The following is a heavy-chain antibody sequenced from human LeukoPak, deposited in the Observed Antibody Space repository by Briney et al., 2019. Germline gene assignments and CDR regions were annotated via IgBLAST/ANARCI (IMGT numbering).Heavy chain of an antibody. CDR2: IYYSGST. D-gene: IGHD3-10*01. J-gene: IGHJ6*02. CDR3: ARHIITMVRGVPSGMDV. Sequence: PSETLSLTCTVSGGSISSYYWSWIRQPPGKGLEWIGYIYYSGSTNYNPSLKSRVTILVDTSKNQFSLKLSSVTAADTAMYYCARHIITMVRGVPSGMDVWGQGTTVTVSS. V-gene: IGHV4-59*08. CDR1: GGSISSYY.